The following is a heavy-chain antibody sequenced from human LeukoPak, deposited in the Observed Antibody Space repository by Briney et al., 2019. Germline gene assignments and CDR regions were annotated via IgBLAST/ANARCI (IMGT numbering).Heavy chain of an antibody. V-gene: IGHV3-21*01. CDR1: GFTFTSYA. J-gene: IGHJ4*02. Sequence: GGSLRLSCAASGFTFTSYAMNWVRQAPGKGLEWVSSISSSSRDINYADSVKGRFTISRDNAWNSLYLQMNSLRAEDTAVYYCAREEVKSFDNWGQGTLVTVSS. CDR2: ISSSSRDI. CDR3: AREEVKSFDN.